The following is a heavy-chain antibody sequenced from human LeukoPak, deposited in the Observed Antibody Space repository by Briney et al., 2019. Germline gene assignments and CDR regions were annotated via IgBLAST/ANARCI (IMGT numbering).Heavy chain of an antibody. J-gene: IGHJ4*02. D-gene: IGHD2-2*01. CDR1: GFTFSNYW. CDR3: ARDRVGYCTSATMGGCSFDY. Sequence: GGSLRLSCAASGFTFSNYWMTWVRQAPGKGLEWVANIKQDGSDKYYVDSVKGRFTISRDNAKNSLSLQMNSLRAEDTAVYHCARDRVGYCTSATMGGCSFDYWGQGILVTVSS. V-gene: IGHV3-7*01. CDR2: IKQDGSDK.